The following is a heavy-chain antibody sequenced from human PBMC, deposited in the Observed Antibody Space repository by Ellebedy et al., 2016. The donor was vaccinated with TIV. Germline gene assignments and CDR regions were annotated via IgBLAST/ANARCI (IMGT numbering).Heavy chain of an antibody. CDR1: GGSISSSSYF. J-gene: IGHJ4*02. CDR3: ARQTGLWFGELYTLDY. Sequence: MPSETLSLTCIVSGGSISSSSYFWGWIRQPPGKGLEWIGSIYYSGSTYYNSSLKSRVTISVETSKNQFSLKLSSVTAADTAVYYCARQTGLWFGELYTLDYWGQGTLVTVSS. V-gene: IGHV4-39*01. CDR2: IYYSGST. D-gene: IGHD3-10*01.